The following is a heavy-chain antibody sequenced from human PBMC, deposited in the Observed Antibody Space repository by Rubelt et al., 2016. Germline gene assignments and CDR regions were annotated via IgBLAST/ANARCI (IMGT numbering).Heavy chain of an antibody. D-gene: IGHD3-9*01. J-gene: IGHJ6*02. V-gene: IGHV1-24*01. CDR2: FDPEDGET. Sequence: GGFDPEDGETIYAQKFQGRVTITRDTSASTAYMELSSLRSEDTAVYYCARADLYYDILTGYSSYYYYGMDVWGQGTTVTVSS. CDR3: ARADLYYDILTGYSSYYYYGMDV.